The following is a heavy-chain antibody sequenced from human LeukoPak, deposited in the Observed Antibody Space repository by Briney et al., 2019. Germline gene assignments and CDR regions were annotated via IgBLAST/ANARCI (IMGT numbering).Heavy chain of an antibody. V-gene: IGHV4-39*01. D-gene: IGHD2-21*01. Sequence: SETLSLTCAVSGGTISSNSYYGACVRKPPGKALVWIGSIYYSGRSFYNPSLKSRVTISVDTSKNQFSLKVSSVTAADTAVYYCAPQQGRNLVNYFDYWGQGTLVTVSS. CDR3: APQQGRNLVNYFDY. J-gene: IGHJ4*02. CDR1: GGTISSNSYY. CDR2: IYYSGRS.